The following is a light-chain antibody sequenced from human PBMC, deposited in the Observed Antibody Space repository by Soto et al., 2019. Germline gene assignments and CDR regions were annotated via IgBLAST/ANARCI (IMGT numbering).Light chain of an antibody. V-gene: IGKV3-20*01. Sequence: EIVLTQSPGTLSLSPGERATLSCRASQSVSSSYLAWYQQKHGQAPRLLIYGASSRATGIPDRFSGSGSGTDFTLTISTLEPEDFAVYYCQQYGSSPLTFGQGTRLE. CDR2: GAS. CDR1: QSVSSSY. CDR3: QQYGSSPLT. J-gene: IGKJ5*01.